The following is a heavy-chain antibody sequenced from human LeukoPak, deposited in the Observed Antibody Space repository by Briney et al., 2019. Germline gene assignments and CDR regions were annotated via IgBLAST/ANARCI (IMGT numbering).Heavy chain of an antibody. CDR2: INQDGSQT. J-gene: IGHJ4*02. D-gene: IGHD2-2*01. V-gene: IGHV3-7*01. CDR3: SAILYH. CDR1: GFTSGHIFTDYW. Sequence: GGSLRLSCVASGFTSGHIFTDYWMTWVRQVPRKGLEWVANINQDGSQTYYLDSVKARFTISRDNAKESVSLQMNSLRAEDTAIYYCSAILYHWGQGTLVTVSS.